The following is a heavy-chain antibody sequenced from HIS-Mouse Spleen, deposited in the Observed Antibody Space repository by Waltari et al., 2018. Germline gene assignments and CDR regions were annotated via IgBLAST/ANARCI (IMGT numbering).Heavy chain of an antibody. CDR2: IWYDGSNK. CDR1: GFTFSSYG. D-gene: IGHD3-10*01. Sequence: QVQLVESGGGVVQPGRSLRLSCAASGFTFSSYGMHWVRQAQGKGLEWVAVIWYDGSNKYYADSVKGRFTISRDNSKNTLYLQMNSLRAEDTAVYYCASISLWVGPVDIWGQGTMVTVSS. J-gene: IGHJ3*02. V-gene: IGHV3-33*01. CDR3: ASISLWVGPVDI.